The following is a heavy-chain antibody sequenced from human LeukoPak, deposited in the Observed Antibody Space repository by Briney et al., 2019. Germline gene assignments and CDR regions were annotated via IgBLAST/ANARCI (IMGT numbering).Heavy chain of an antibody. CDR3: ARETRIAVAGTRWGGGAFDI. D-gene: IGHD6-19*01. Sequence: SETLSLTCTASGGSISSYYWSWIRQPPGKGLEWIGYIYHSGSTYYNPSLKSRVTISVDRSKNQFSLKLSSVTAADTAVYYCARETRIAVAGTRWGGGAFDIWGQGTMVTVSS. V-gene: IGHV4-59*12. CDR2: IYHSGST. J-gene: IGHJ3*02. CDR1: GGSISSYY.